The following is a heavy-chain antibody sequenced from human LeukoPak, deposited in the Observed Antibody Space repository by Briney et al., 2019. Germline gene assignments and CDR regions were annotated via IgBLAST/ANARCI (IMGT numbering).Heavy chain of an antibody. V-gene: IGHV4-4*07. CDR2: IYISGST. D-gene: IGHD1-26*01. J-gene: IGHJ5*02. CDR1: GDSISGYY. CDR3: ARGVGATLEWFDR. Sequence: SETLSLTCTVSGDSISGYYWNWIRQPAGKRLEWIGRIYISGSTNYNPSLKSRVTISIDMSKKQFSLKLNSVTAADTAVYYCARGVGATLEWFDRWGQGTLVTVSS.